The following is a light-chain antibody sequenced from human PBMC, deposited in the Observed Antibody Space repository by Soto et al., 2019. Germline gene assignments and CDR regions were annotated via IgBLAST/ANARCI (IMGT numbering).Light chain of an antibody. CDR3: QQYASSSFT. J-gene: IGKJ3*01. CDR1: PNISTNY. Sequence: EIVLTQSPGTLSLSPGDRATLSCRAGPNISTNYLAWYQQKPGQPPRLLIYDPSSWATGVPDRFSGGGSGTDFTLTVNRVATEDFEMYYCQQYASSSFTFGPGTKVDIK. V-gene: IGKV3-20*01. CDR2: DPS.